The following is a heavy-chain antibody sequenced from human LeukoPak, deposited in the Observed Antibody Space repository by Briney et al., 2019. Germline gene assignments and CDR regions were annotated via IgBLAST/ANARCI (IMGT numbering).Heavy chain of an antibody. CDR3: TRGRSAWGC. D-gene: IGHD3-3*01. CDR2: IRSKDYYATG. J-gene: IGHJ4*02. V-gene: IGHV3-49*04. Sequence: GGSLRLSCTASGFRFRDYGMSWVRQVPGEGLEWVGYIRSKDYYATGEYAASVKGRFTISRDDSESIAYLQMNSLRTEDTAIYYCTRGRSAWGCWGQGTLVVVSS. CDR1: GFRFRDYG.